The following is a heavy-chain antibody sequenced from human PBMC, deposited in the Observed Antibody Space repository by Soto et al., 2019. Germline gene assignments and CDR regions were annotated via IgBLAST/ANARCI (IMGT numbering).Heavy chain of an antibody. CDR1: GGSISSGGYY. V-gene: IGHV4-31*03. CDR3: AREGSEARGRGSGGSDAFDI. Sequence: QVQLQESGPGLVKPSQTLSLTCTVSGGSISSGGYYWSWIRQHPGKGLEWIGYIYYSGSTYYNPSLKSRVTISVDTSKNQFSLKLSSVTAAYTAVYYCAREGSEARGRGSGGSDAFDIWGQGTMVTVSS. CDR2: IYYSGST. D-gene: IGHD1-26*01. J-gene: IGHJ3*02.